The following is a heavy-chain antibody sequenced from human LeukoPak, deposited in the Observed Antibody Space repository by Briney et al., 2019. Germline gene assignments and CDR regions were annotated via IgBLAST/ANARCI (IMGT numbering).Heavy chain of an antibody. V-gene: IGHV3-21*01. CDR2: ISSSSSYI. Sequence: GGSLRLSCAASGFTFSAYSMNWVRQAPGKGLEWVSSISSSSSYIYYADSVKGRFTISRDNAKNSLYLQMNSLRAEDTAVYYCARDLEEYCSGGSCSLFDYWGQGTLVTVSS. D-gene: IGHD2-15*01. CDR3: ARDLEEYCSGGSCSLFDY. CDR1: GFTFSAYS. J-gene: IGHJ4*02.